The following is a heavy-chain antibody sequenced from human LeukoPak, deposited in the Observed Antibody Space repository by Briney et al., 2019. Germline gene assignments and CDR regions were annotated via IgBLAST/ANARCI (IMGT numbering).Heavy chain of an antibody. CDR3: ARRTTVTIPFGY. D-gene: IGHD4-11*01. V-gene: IGHV4-34*01. J-gene: IGHJ4*02. CDR1: GGSFSDYY. CDR2: INHSGRT. Sequence: PSETLSLTCAVYGGSFSDYYWSWIRQPPGKGLEWIGEINHSGRTNYNPSLKSRVTISVDKSKNQFSLKLSSVTAADTAVYYCARRTTVTIPFGYWGQGTLVTVSS.